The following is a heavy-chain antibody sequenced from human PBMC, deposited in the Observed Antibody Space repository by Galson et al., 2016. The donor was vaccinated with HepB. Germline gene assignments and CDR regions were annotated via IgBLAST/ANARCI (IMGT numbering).Heavy chain of an antibody. J-gene: IGHJ3*02. CDR3: ASLTVSDAFNI. D-gene: IGHD3-22*01. CDR1: GFTFSRYS. V-gene: IGHV3-21*01. Sequence: SLRLSCAASGFTFSRYSMNWVRQAPGKGLEWVSSISSSTYIYYADSVKGRFTISRDNAKNSLYLQMNSLGAEDTAVYYCASLTVSDAFNIWGQGTMVTVSS. CDR2: ISSSTYI.